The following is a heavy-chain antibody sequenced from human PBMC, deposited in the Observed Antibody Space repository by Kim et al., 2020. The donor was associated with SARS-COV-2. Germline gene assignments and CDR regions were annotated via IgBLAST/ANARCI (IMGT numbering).Heavy chain of an antibody. CDR3: EKDPIPYYDILTGYYDY. J-gene: IGHJ4*02. Sequence: VKGRFTISRDNSKNTLYQQMNSLRAEDTAVYYCEKDPIPYYDILTGYYDYWGQGTLVTVSS. V-gene: IGHV3-33*06. D-gene: IGHD3-9*01.